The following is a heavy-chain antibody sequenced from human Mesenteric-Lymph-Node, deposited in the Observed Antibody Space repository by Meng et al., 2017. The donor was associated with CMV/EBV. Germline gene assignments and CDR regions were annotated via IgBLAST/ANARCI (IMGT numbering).Heavy chain of an antibody. CDR2: IYHSGRT. Sequence: SLKCGVSGDSIKNNNWWRWVRQPPGKGLEWIGEIYHSGRTNYNPSLKSRVTISMDKSNNQFSLKLNSVTAADTAVYYCARGLYGDNAYWGQGTLVTVSS. V-gene: IGHV4-4*02. J-gene: IGHJ4*02. CDR3: ARGLYGDNAY. CDR1: GDSIKNNNW. D-gene: IGHD4-17*01.